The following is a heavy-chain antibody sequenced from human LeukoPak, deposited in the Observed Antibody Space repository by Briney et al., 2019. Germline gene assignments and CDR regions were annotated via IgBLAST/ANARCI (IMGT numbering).Heavy chain of an antibody. Sequence: ASVKVSCKASGYTFTSYGISWVRQAPGQGLEWMGWISAHNGNTNYAQKLQGRVTMTTDTSTSTAYMELRSLRSDDTVVYCCARTRSGYDLFDYWGQGTLVTVSS. CDR3: ARTRSGYDLFDY. CDR1: GYTFTSYG. V-gene: IGHV1-18*01. D-gene: IGHD5-12*01. J-gene: IGHJ4*02. CDR2: ISAHNGNT.